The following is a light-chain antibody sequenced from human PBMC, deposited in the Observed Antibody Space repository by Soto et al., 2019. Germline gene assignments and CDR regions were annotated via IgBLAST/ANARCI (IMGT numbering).Light chain of an antibody. J-gene: IGLJ2*01. V-gene: IGLV2-14*01. CDR2: EVT. CDR1: NSDVGAYNY. Sequence: QSALTQPASVSGSPGQSITISCTGTNSDVGAYNYVSWYQQHPGKAPKLLIYEVTNRPSGVSNRFSGSKLGNTASLTISGLQAEDEADYYCSSYTTTNTHVVFGGGTKVTVL. CDR3: SSYTTTNTHVV.